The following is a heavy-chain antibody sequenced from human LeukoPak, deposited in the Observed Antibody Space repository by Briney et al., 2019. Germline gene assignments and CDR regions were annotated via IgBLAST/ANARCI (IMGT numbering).Heavy chain of an antibody. Sequence: GGSLRLSCAASGFTFSSYSMNWVRQAPGKGLEWVSSISSSSSSIYYADSVKGRFTISRDNAKNSLYLQMNSLRAEDTAVYYCARDRTSGGYSNYALDYWGQGTLVTVSS. D-gene: IGHD4-11*01. J-gene: IGHJ4*02. V-gene: IGHV3-21*01. CDR1: GFTFSSYS. CDR3: ARDRTSGGYSNYALDY. CDR2: ISSSSSSI.